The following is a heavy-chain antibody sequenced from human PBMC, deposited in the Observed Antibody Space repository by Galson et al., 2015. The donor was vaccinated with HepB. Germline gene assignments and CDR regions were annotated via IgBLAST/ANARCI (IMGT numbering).Heavy chain of an antibody. D-gene: IGHD6-19*01. V-gene: IGHV3-74*01. CDR2: INSDGTTT. CDR1: GFTFRSYW. Sequence: SLRLSCAASGFTFRSYWMHWVRQAPGKGLVWVSRINSDGTTTTYADSVKGRFTISRDNAKNTLYLQMNRLRAEDTAVYYCAVVGYSSGWYSIDYWGQGTLVTVSS. CDR3: AVVGYSSGWYSIDY. J-gene: IGHJ4*02.